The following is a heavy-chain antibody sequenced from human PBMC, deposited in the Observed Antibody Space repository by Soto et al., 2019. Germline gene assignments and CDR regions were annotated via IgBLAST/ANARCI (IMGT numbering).Heavy chain of an antibody. CDR2: IYYSGTT. CDR1: GGPISSDSYY. J-gene: IGHJ4*02. Sequence: QVRLQESGPGLMKPSQTLSLTCTVSGGPISSDSYYWSWIRQHPGKGLEWIGYIYYSGTTYDNPSLRSRVTISVDTSKNQFSLKLSSVTAADTAVYYCARDSSMAKGTGNFDYWGQGTLVTVSS. D-gene: IGHD3-10*01. V-gene: IGHV4-31*03. CDR3: ARDSSMAKGTGNFDY.